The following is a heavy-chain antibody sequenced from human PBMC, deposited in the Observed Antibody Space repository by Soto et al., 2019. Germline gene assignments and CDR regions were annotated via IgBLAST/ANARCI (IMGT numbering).Heavy chain of an antibody. D-gene: IGHD3-3*01. CDR1: GGSIRSSSSY. CDR2: IYYSGST. CDR3: ARRRGVVQDGMDV. V-gene: IGHV4-39*01. J-gene: IGHJ6*02. Sequence: QLQLQESGPGLVKPSETLSLTCTVSGGSIRSSSSYWDWIRQPPGKGLEWIGSIYYSGSTYYNPTLKGPVSISMDKSKNQFSLSVSSVTAAGAPVYYCARRRGVVQDGMDVWCQGTTVIVSS.